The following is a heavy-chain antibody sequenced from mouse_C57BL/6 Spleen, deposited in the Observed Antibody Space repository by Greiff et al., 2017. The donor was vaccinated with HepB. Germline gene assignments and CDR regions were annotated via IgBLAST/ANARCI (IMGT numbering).Heavy chain of an antibody. CDR2: IYPGSGNT. V-gene: IGHV1-76*01. CDR1: GYTFTDYY. D-gene: IGHD1-1*01. Sequence: VHVKQSGAELVRPGASVKLSCKASGYTFTDYYINWVKQRPGQGLEWIARIYPGSGNTYYNEKFKGKATLTAEKSSSTAYMQLSSLTSEDSAVYFCARGGRLLRGAMDYWGQGTSVTVSS. CDR3: ARGGRLLRGAMDY. J-gene: IGHJ4*01.